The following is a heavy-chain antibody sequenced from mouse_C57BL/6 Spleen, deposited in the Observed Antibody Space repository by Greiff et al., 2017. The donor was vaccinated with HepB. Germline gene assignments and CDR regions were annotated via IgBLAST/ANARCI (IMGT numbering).Heavy chain of an antibody. CDR1: GYTFTDYY. CDR3: ARYGSSYVGAMDY. D-gene: IGHD1-1*01. J-gene: IGHJ4*01. Sequence: VQLQQSGPELVKPGASVKISCKASGYTFTDYYMNWVKQSHGKSLEWIGDINPNNGGTSYNQKFKGKATLTVDKSSSTAYMELRSLTSEDSAVYYCARYGSSYVGAMDYWGQGTSVTVSS. CDR2: INPNNGGT. V-gene: IGHV1-26*01.